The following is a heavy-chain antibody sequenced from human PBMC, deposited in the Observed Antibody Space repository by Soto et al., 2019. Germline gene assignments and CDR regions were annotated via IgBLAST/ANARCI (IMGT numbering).Heavy chain of an antibody. Sequence: GSLRLSCAASGFTVSSNYLSWVRQAPGKGLEWVSVTFSADNTHYADSVKGRFTISRDNSKNTVFLQMNSLRAEDTAVYYCAITGAGYYIVWGQGTPVTVSS. CDR1: GFTVSSNY. CDR2: TFSADNT. D-gene: IGHD3-3*01. J-gene: IGHJ4*02. CDR3: AITGAGYYIV. V-gene: IGHV3-53*01.